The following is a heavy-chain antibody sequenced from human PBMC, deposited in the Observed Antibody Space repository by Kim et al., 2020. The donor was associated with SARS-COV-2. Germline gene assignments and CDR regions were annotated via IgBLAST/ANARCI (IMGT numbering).Heavy chain of an antibody. V-gene: IGHV1-3*01. CDR3: ARDHPYYGSGSYYAD. J-gene: IGHJ4*02. D-gene: IGHD3-10*01. Sequence: QKFQGRVTITRDTSASTAYMELSSLRSEDTAVYYCARDHPYYGSGSYYADWGQGTLVTVSS.